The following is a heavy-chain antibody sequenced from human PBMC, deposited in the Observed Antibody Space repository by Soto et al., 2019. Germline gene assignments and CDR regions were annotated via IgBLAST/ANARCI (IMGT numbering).Heavy chain of an antibody. D-gene: IGHD4-17*01. CDR1: GGSISSSSYY. CDR3: ASFYGDYVSY. J-gene: IGHJ4*02. CDR2: IYYSGST. Sequence: PSETLSLTCTVSGGSISSSSYYWGWIRQPPGKGLEWIGSIYYSGSTYYNPSLKSRVTISVDTSKNQFSLKLNSMTAADTAVYYCASFYGDYVSYWGQGTLVTVSS. V-gene: IGHV4-39*01.